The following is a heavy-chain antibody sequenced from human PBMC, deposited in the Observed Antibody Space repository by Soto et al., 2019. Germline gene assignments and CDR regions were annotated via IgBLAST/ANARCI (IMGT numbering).Heavy chain of an antibody. CDR2: TSGSGGST. V-gene: IGHV3-23*01. J-gene: IGHJ5*02. Sequence: GSLRLSCAASGFTFSSYAMSWVRQAPGTGLEWVSATSGSGGSTYYADSVKVRVTISRDNSKNTLYLQMNSLRDEDTAVYYCAKHPRTRGYSYGYWFDPWGEGTLVTVSS. CDR3: AKHPRTRGYSYGYWFDP. CDR1: GFTFSSYA. D-gene: IGHD5-18*01.